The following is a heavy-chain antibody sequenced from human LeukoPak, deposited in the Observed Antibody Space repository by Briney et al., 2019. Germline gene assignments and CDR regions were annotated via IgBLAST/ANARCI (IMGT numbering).Heavy chain of an antibody. D-gene: IGHD3-22*01. CDR2: IYDSGST. Sequence: SETLSLTCTVSGGSIRSSYYYWGWIRQPPGKGLEWIGSIYDSGSTYYNPSLKSRVTISVDTSKNQFSLKLSSVTAADTAVYYCARGSHGWSSGYYHGFDYWGQGTLVTVS. CDR3: ARGSHGWSSGYYHGFDY. J-gene: IGHJ4*02. V-gene: IGHV4-39*07. CDR1: GGSIRSSYYY.